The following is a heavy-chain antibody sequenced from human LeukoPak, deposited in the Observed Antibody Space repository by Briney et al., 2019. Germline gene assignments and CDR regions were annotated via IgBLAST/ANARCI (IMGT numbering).Heavy chain of an antibody. Sequence: PSETLSLTCTVSGDSIIGYYWSWIRQSPGKRLEWIGYIYNTVDTTYNPSLESRVTISLDMSNKQFSLRLSSVTAADTAVYYCATRRYYDSTGYNPTYYFDYWGQGILVTVSS. CDR1: GDSIIGYY. J-gene: IGHJ4*01. D-gene: IGHD3-22*01. V-gene: IGHV4-59*01. CDR3: ATRRYYDSTGYNPTYYFDY. CDR2: IYNTVDT.